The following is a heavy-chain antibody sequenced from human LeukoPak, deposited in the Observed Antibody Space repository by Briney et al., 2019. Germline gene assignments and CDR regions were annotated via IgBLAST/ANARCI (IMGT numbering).Heavy chain of an antibody. CDR3: ATRKTDYADLLWDY. Sequence: GGSLRLSCAASGFTFSSYAMSGVRQAPGKGLEWVSAISGSGGSTYYADSVKGRFTISRDNSKNTLYLQMNSLRAEDTAVYYCATRKTDYADLLWDYWGQGTLVTVSS. CDR2: ISGSGGST. D-gene: IGHD4-17*01. CDR1: GFTFSSYA. V-gene: IGHV3-23*01. J-gene: IGHJ4*02.